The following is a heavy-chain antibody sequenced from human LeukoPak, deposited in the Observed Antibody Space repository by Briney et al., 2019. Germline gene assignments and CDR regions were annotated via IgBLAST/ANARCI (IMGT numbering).Heavy chain of an antibody. CDR1: GYTFTSYA. J-gene: IGHJ4*02. CDR3: ARDPDVSYPEGD. V-gene: IGHV1-3*01. D-gene: IGHD3-16*01. Sequence: GASVKVSCKASGYTFTSYAMHWVRQAPGQRLEWMGWINAGNGNTKYSQKFQGRVTITRDTSASTAYMELSSLRSEDTAVYYCARDPDVSYPEGDWGQGTLVTVSS. CDR2: INAGNGNT.